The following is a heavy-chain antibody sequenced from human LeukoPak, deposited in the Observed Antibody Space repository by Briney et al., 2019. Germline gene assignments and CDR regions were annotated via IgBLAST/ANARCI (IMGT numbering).Heavy chain of an antibody. V-gene: IGHV1-2*06. CDR3: ARVRITGLSFDY. J-gene: IGHJ4*02. CDR1: GYTFTGYY. Sequence: GASVKVSCKASGYTFTGYYVHWVRQAPGQGLEWMGRINPNSGDTNYAQKFQGRVTMTRDTSISTAYMELRSLRSDDTAVYYCARVRITGLSFDYWGQGTLVTVSS. CDR2: INPNSGDT. D-gene: IGHD1-14*01.